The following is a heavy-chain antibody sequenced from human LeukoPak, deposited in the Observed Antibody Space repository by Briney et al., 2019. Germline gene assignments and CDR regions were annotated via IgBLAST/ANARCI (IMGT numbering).Heavy chain of an antibody. CDR2: IFYTGDS. CDR3: ASNGYEGWFDP. CDR1: GVSSSSSY. D-gene: IGHD2-2*03. Sequence: PSETLSLTCTVSGVSSSSSYWSWIRQPPGKGLEWIGYIFYTGDSNHNPSLKSRVSISLDTSKDQISLKLSSVTAADTAVYYCASNGYEGWFDPWGQGTLVTVSS. V-gene: IGHV4-59*08. J-gene: IGHJ5*02.